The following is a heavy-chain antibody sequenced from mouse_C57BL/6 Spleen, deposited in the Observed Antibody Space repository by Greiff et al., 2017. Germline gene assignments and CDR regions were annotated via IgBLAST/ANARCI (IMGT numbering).Heavy chain of an antibody. Sequence: VQLQQSGPELVKPGASVKISCKASGYSFTGYYMNWVKQSPEKSLEWIGEINPSTGGTTYNQKFKAKATLTVDKSSSTAYMQLKSLTSEDSAVYYCARWELSYYFDYWGQGTTLTVSS. CDR2: INPSTGGT. J-gene: IGHJ2*01. CDR3: ARWELSYYFDY. CDR1: GYSFTGYY. D-gene: IGHD2-1*01. V-gene: IGHV1-42*01.